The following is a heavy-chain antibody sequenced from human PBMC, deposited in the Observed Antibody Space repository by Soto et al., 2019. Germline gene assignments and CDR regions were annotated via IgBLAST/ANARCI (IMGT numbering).Heavy chain of an antibody. D-gene: IGHD1-26*01. CDR1: GDSISSSSYY. CDR3: ARPGRSRHYYYYMDV. V-gene: IGHV4-39*01. J-gene: IGHJ6*03. CDR2: VYSSGSA. Sequence: SETLSLTCTVSGDSISSSSYYWVWIRQPPGKGLEWIGSVYSSGSAYYNPSLKSRVTMSVDTSRNQFSLKLSSVTAADTAVYFCARPGRSRHYYYYMDVWGRGTTVTVSS.